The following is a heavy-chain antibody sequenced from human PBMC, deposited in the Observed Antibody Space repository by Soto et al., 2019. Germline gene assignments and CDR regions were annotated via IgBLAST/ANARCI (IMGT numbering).Heavy chain of an antibody. Sequence: TFSGGSISSYYWSWIRQPPGKGLEWIGYIYYSGSTNYNPSLKSRVTISVDTSKNQFSLKLSSVTAADTAVYYCARGGSSWYNWFDPWGQGTLVTVSS. CDR1: GGSISSYY. J-gene: IGHJ5*02. CDR2: IYYSGST. V-gene: IGHV4-59*01. D-gene: IGHD6-13*01. CDR3: ARGGSSWYNWFDP.